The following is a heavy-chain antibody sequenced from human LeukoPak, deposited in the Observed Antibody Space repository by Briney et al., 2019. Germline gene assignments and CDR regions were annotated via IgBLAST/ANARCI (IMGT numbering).Heavy chain of an antibody. V-gene: IGHV1-46*01. CDR1: GYTFTSYY. CDR2: INPSGGST. CDR3: AREGYGYCSGGSCNWPDY. D-gene: IGHD2-15*01. J-gene: IGHJ4*02. Sequence: ASVKVSCKASGYTFTSYYMHWVRQAPGQGLEWMGIINPSGGSTSYAQKFQGRVTMTRDTSTSTVYMELSSLRSEDTAVYYCAREGYGYCSGGSCNWPDYWGQGTLVTVSS.